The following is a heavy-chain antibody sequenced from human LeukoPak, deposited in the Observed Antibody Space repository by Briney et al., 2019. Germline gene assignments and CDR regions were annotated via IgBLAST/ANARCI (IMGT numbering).Heavy chain of an antibody. Sequence: SETLPLTCTVSGGSISSSSYYWGWIRQPPGKGLEWIGSIYYSGSTYYNPSLKSRVTISVDTSKNQFSLKLSSVTAADTAVYYCARHEPYQYYFDYWGQGTLVTVSS. V-gene: IGHV4-39*01. J-gene: IGHJ4*02. CDR2: IYYSGST. D-gene: IGHD1-14*01. CDR3: ARHEPYQYYFDY. CDR1: GGSISSSSYY.